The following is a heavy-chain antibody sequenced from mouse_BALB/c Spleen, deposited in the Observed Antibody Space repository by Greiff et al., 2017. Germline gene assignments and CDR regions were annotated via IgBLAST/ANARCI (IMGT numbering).Heavy chain of an antibody. CDR2: ISYSGST. Sequence: EVQLQQSGPGLVKPSQSLSLTCTVTGYSITSDYAWNWIRQFPGNKLEWMGYISYSGSTSYNPSLKSRISITRDTSKNQFFLQLNSVTTEDTATYYCARRGGLRAWFAYWGQGTLVTVSA. CDR3: ARRGGLRAWFAY. D-gene: IGHD2-2*01. V-gene: IGHV3-2*02. CDR1: GYSITSDYA. J-gene: IGHJ3*01.